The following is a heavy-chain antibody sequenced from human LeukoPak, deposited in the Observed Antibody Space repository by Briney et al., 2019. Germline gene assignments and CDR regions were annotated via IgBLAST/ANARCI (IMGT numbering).Heavy chain of an antibody. Sequence: GGSLRLSCAASGFTFSSHALHWVRQAPGKGLEWVAVISSDGSYKYYADSVKGRFTISRDNSKNTLYLQMNSLRAEDTAVYYCAKDGGPRGTTVVHLDYWGQGTLVTVSS. CDR2: ISSDGSYK. J-gene: IGHJ4*02. CDR3: AKDGGPRGTTVVHLDY. V-gene: IGHV3-30*04. CDR1: GFTFSSHA. D-gene: IGHD4-23*01.